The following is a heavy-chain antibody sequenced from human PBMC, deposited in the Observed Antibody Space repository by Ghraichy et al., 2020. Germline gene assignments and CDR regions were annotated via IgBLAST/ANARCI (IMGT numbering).Heavy chain of an antibody. D-gene: IGHD3-10*01. Sequence: SCAASGFTFSDYYMSWIRQAPGKGLEWVSYISSSGSTIYYADSVKGRFTISRDNAKNSLYLQMNSLRAEDTAVYYCARDRGVAKPRYYYYYGMDVWGQGTTVTVSS. CDR1: GFTFSDYY. CDR2: ISSSGSTI. V-gene: IGHV3-11*01. J-gene: IGHJ6*02. CDR3: ARDRGVAKPRYYYYYGMDV.